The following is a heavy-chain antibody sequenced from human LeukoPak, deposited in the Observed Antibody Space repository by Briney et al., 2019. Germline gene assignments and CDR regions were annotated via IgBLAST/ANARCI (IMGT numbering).Heavy chain of an antibody. J-gene: IGHJ4*02. D-gene: IGHD1-26*01. Sequence: SETLSLTCTVSGFSISSGYYWAWIRQPPGKGLEWIGSVYHTGGTYYNPSLKSRVTISLDTSRNQFSLRLSSVTAADTAVYYCAREEGATQDANWGQGTLVLVSS. V-gene: IGHV4-38-2*02. CDR2: VYHTGGT. CDR1: GFSISSGYY. CDR3: AREEGATQDAN.